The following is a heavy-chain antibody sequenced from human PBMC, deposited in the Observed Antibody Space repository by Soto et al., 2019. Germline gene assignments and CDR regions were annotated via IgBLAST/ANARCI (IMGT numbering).Heavy chain of an antibody. CDR2: ISSSGSTI. CDR1: GFTFSDYY. CDR3: ARALGYCSGGSCYSYYYYGMDV. V-gene: IGHV3-11*01. J-gene: IGHJ6*02. D-gene: IGHD2-15*01. Sequence: PGGSLRLSCAASGFTFSDYYMSWIRQAPGKGLEWVSYISSSGSTIYYADSVKGRFTISRDNAKNSLYLQMNSLRAEDTAVYYCARALGYCSGGSCYSYYYYGMDVWGQGTTVTVSS.